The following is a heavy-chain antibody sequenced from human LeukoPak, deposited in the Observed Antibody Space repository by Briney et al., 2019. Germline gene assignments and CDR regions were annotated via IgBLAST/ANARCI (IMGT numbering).Heavy chain of an antibody. CDR3: AKDMDDFGDGMDV. CDR1: GFTFSSYG. D-gene: IGHD3-3*01. Sequence: SGGSLRLSCAASGFTFSSYGMHWVRQAPGKGLEWVAVISYDGSNKYYADSVKGRFTISRDNSKNTLYLQMNSLRVEDTAVYYCAKDMDDFGDGMDVWGQGTTVTVSS. CDR2: ISYDGSNK. V-gene: IGHV3-30*18. J-gene: IGHJ6*02.